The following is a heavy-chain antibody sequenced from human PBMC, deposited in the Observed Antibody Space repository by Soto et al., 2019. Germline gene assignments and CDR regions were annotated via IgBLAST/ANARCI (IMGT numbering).Heavy chain of an antibody. D-gene: IGHD3-3*01. CDR2: IYYSGST. V-gene: IGHV4-30-4*01. J-gene: IGHJ4*02. Sequence: SETLSLTCTVSGGSISSGDYYWSWIRQPPGKGLEWIGYIYYSGSTYYNPSLKCRVTISVDTSKNQFSLKLSSVTAADTAVYYCARAEYKGYDFWSGPTGFDYWGQGTLVTVSS. CDR1: GGSISSGDYY. CDR3: ARAEYKGYDFWSGPTGFDY.